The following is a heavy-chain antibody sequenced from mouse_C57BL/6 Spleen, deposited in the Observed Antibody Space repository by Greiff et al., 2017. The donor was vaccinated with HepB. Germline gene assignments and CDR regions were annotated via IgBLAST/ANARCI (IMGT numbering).Heavy chain of an antibody. CDR1: GYAFSSSW. CDR2: IYPGDGDT. Sequence: VQLVESGPELVKPGASVKISCKASGYAFSSSWMNWVKQRPGKGLEWIGRIYPGDGDTNYNGKFKGKATLTADKSSSTAYMQLSSLTSEDSAVYFCARDGYYLAYWGQGTLVTVSA. J-gene: IGHJ3*01. D-gene: IGHD2-3*01. V-gene: IGHV1-82*01. CDR3: ARDGYYLAY.